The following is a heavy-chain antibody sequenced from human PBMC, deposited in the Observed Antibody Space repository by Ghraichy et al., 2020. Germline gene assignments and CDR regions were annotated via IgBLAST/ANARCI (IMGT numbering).Heavy chain of an antibody. CDR2: INQDESEK. J-gene: IGHJ4*02. CDR3: VASGGWLLHY. D-gene: IGHD6-19*01. V-gene: IGHV3-7*03. Sequence: GESLNISCAASGFTFSSYWMSWVRQAPGKGLEWVANINQDESEKNYVDSVKGRFTISTDNAENALFLQMHSLRAEDTAVYYCVASGGWLLHYWGQGTLVTVSS. CDR1: GFTFSSYW.